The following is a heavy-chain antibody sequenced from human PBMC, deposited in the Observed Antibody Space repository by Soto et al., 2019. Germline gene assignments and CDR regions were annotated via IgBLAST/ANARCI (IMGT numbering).Heavy chain of an antibody. CDR2: IYHSGST. CDR3: ARNSKDCSSTSCYAFFDY. Sequence: SETLSLTCAVSSGSISSSNWWSWVRQPPGKGLEWIGEIYHSGSTNYNPSLKSRVTISVDKSKNQFSLKLSSVTAADTAVYYCARNSKDCSSTSCYAFFDYWGQGTLVTVSS. V-gene: IGHV4-4*02. J-gene: IGHJ4*02. CDR1: SGSISSSNW. D-gene: IGHD2-2*01.